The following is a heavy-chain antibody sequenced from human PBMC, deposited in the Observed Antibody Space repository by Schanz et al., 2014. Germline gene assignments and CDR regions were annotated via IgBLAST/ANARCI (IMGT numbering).Heavy chain of an antibody. CDR1: GFTVSTNY. V-gene: IGHV3-53*01. D-gene: IGHD5-12*01. CDR3: ARDEGRDGYNLAFDV. Sequence: EVQLVESGGGLIQPGGSLRLSCAVSGFTVSTNYMSWVRQAPWNGLEWVSSLYIVGCLTRYADSVKGRFIISRDSSKNTLFLQMNSLRADDTAVYFCARDEGRDGYNLAFDVWGQGTLVTVSS. CDR2: LYIVGCLT. J-gene: IGHJ3*01.